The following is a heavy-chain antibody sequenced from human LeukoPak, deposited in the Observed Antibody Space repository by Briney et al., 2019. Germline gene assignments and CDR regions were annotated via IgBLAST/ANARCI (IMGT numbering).Heavy chain of an antibody. V-gene: IGHV1-18*01. CDR2: ISAYNGNT. CDR3: ARDSDYYYDSSAWGFDY. J-gene: IGHJ4*02. Sequence: ASVKVSCKVSGYTFTSYGISWVRQAPGQGLEWMGWISAYNGNTNYAQKLQGRVTMTTDTSTSTAYMELGSLRSDDTAVYYCARDSDYYYDSSAWGFDYWGQGTLVTVSS. D-gene: IGHD3-22*01. CDR1: GYTFTSYG.